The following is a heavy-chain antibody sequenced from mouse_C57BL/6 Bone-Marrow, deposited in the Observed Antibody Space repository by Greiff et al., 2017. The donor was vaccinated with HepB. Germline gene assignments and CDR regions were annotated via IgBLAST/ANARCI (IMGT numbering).Heavy chain of an antibody. CDR1: GYTFTDYY. CDR2: INPYNGGT. CDR3: ARGIYYYGSSYPFAY. D-gene: IGHD1-1*01. V-gene: IGHV1-19*01. J-gene: IGHJ3*01. Sequence: VQLKESGPVLVKPGASVKMSCKASGYTFTDYYMNWVKQSHGKSLEWIGVINPYNGGTSYNQKFKGKATLTVDKSSSTAYMELNSLTSEDSAVYYCARGIYYYGSSYPFAYWGQGTLVTVSA.